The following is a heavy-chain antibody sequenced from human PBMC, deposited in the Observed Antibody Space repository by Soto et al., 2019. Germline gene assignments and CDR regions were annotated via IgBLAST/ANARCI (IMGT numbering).Heavy chain of an antibody. CDR3: ARDFAYFDS. J-gene: IGHJ4*02. CDR2: VYHTGRT. CDR1: GGSFKSGSYS. V-gene: IGHV4-61*01. Sequence: QVQLQESGPGLVKPSETLSLTCTVSGGSFKSGSYSWSWIRQPPGKGLEWIGYVYHTGRTSYTPSLKSRVSISLDTSKNQFSLNLASVTAADTAVYFCARDFAYFDSWGQGTLVTVSS. D-gene: IGHD3-3*01.